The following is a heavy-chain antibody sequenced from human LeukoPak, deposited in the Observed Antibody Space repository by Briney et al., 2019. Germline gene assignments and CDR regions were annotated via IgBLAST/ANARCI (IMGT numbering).Heavy chain of an antibody. CDR2: ISGNSGST. V-gene: IGHV3-23*01. CDR1: GFTFSSYA. D-gene: IGHD1-26*01. CDR3: AKVSAWAMVGATYFDY. Sequence: GGSLRLSCAASGFTFSSYAMSWVRQALGKGLEWVSSISGNSGSTYYADSVKGRFTISRDNSKNTVYLQMNGLRAEDTAVYYCAKVSAWAMVGATYFDYWGQGTLVTVSS. J-gene: IGHJ4*02.